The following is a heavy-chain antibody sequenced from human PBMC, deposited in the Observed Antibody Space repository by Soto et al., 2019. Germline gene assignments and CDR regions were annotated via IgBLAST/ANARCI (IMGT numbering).Heavy chain of an antibody. CDR2: IRSKANSYAA. CDR3: TRLPNTGAFDI. J-gene: IGHJ3*02. V-gene: IGHV3-73*01. D-gene: IGHD1-1*01. CDR1: GFTFSGSA. Sequence: GESLKISCAASGFTFSGSAMHWVRQASGKGLEWVGRIRSKANSYAAAYAASVKGRFTISRDDSKNTAYLQMNSLKTEDTAVYYCTRLPNTGAFDIWGQGTMVTVSS.